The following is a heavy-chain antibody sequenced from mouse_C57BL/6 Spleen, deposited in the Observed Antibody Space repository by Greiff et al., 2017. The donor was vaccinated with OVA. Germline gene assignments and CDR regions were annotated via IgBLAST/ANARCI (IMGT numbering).Heavy chain of an antibody. D-gene: IGHD2-1*01. Sequence: QVQLQQPGAELVMPGASVKLSCKASGYTFTSYWMHWVKQRPGQGLEWIGEIDPSDSYTNYNQKFKGKSTLTVDKSSSTAYMQLSSLTSEDSAVYYCARRGNYCNYVWFAYWGQGTLVTVSA. CDR1: GYTFTSYW. J-gene: IGHJ3*01. CDR3: ARRGNYCNYVWFAY. CDR2: IDPSDSYT. V-gene: IGHV1-69*01.